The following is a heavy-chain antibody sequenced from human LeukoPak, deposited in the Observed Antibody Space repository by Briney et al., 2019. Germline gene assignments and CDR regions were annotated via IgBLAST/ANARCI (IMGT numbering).Heavy chain of an antibody. D-gene: IGHD3-22*01. CDR3: AKDNYYDSSGYLDY. CDR1: GFTFDDYA. V-gene: IGHV3-9*01. Sequence: GGSLRLPCAASGFTFDDYAMHWVPQAPGKGLEWVSGISWNSGSIGYADSVKGRFTISRDNAKNSLYLQMNSLRAEDTALYYCAKDNYYDSSGYLDYWGQGTLVTVSS. J-gene: IGHJ4*02. CDR2: ISWNSGSI.